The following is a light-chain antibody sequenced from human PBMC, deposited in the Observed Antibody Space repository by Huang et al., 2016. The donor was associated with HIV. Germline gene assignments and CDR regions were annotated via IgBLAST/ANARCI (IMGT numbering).Light chain of an antibody. CDR3: QQFNNYPLT. J-gene: IGKJ4*01. CDR2: ASS. Sequence: AIQLTQSPSSLSASVGDRVTITCRSSQGISRFLAWYQQKPGTAPKLLMYASSTLHSGVPLRFSGSGSGTDFTLTISSLQPEDFATYYCQQFNNYPLTFGGGTKVEIK. V-gene: IGKV1D-13*01. CDR1: QGISRF.